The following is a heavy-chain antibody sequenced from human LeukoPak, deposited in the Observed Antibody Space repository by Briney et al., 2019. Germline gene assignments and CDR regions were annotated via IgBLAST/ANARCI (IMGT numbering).Heavy chain of an antibody. CDR2: VSGSGDTT. CDR3: AKDQVRFLEGLPYYFDL. D-gene: IGHD3-3*01. V-gene: IGHV3-23*01. Sequence: GGSLRLSCSASGFTFSNYAMSWVRQAPGQGLAWVSGVSGSGDTTYYSDSVEGRFSISRDNSKNTLYLEMSSLRAEDTAVYFCAKDQVRFLEGLPYYFDLWGRGSLVIVSS. CDR1: GFTFSNYA. J-gene: IGHJ4*02.